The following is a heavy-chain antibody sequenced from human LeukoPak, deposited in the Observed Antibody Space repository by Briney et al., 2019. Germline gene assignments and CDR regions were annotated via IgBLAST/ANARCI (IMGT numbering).Heavy chain of an antibody. Sequence: PGGSLRLSCAAPGFTFSNYAMSWVRQAPGKGLEWVSAISGSGTNTFYADSVKGRFTISRDNSKNTLYLQVNSLRAADTAVYYCAKVQEMDTILPPFHYWGQGTLVTVSS. V-gene: IGHV3-23*01. CDR2: ISGSGTNT. J-gene: IGHJ4*02. CDR3: AKVQEMDTILPPFHY. D-gene: IGHD5-24*01. CDR1: GFTFSNYA.